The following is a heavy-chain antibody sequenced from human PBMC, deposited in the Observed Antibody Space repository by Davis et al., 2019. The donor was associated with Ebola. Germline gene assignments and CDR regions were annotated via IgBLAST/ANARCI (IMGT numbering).Heavy chain of an antibody. CDR3: ARRLFGGFDS. J-gene: IGHJ5*01. D-gene: IGHD3-3*01. CDR1: GYTFTSYG. V-gene: IGHV1-18*01. CDR2: ISAYNGNT. Sequence: ASVQVSCKASGYTFTSYGISWVRQAPAQGLEWMGWISAYNGNTNYAQKPQGRVTMTTDTSTSAAYMELRGLRSDDTAVYYWARRLFGGFDSWGQGTRVTVSS.